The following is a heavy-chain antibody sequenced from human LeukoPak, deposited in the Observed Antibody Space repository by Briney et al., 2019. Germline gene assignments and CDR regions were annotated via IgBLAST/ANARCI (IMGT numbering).Heavy chain of an antibody. CDR1: GGSISSYY. CDR2: IYTSGST. CDR3: ARGYYYGSGSYYNTPWFDP. V-gene: IGHV4-4*07. Sequence: PSETLSLTCTVSGGSISSYYWSWIRQPAGKGLEWIGRIYTSGSTNYNPSLKSRVTMSVDTSKNQFSLKLSPVTAADTAVYYCARGYYYGSGSYYNTPWFDPWGQGTLVTVSS. J-gene: IGHJ5*02. D-gene: IGHD3-10*01.